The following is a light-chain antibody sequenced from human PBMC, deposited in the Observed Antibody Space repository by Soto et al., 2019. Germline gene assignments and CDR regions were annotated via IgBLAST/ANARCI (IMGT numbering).Light chain of an antibody. V-gene: IGKV1-9*01. CDR3: KQLNSYPVP. CDR2: AES. J-gene: IGKJ4*01. Sequence: DIQINKAPAFLSAYVGDSVTITCRASQSISSYLNWYQQKTGKATKILIYAESTLQSGVQSRFSGSGSGTEFTLTISSLQAEELATYDCKQLNSYPVPVGGVSKGEV. CDR1: QSISSY.